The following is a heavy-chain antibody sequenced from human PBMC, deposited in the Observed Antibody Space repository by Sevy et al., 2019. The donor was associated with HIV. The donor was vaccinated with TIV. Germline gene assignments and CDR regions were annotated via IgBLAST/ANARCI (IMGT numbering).Heavy chain of an antibody. J-gene: IGHJ6*03. V-gene: IGHV3-33*06. D-gene: IGHD6-19*01. Sequence: GGSLRLSCAASGFTFSSYGMHWVRQAPGKGLEWVAVIWYDGSNKYYADSVKGRFTISRDNSKNTLYLQMNSLRAEDTAVYYCGKVGRGSGWLSYYYYYMDVWGKGTTVTVSS. CDR1: GFTFSSYG. CDR3: GKVGRGSGWLSYYYYYMDV. CDR2: IWYDGSNK.